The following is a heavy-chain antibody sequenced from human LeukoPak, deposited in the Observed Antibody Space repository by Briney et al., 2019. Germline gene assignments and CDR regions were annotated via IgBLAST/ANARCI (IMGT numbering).Heavy chain of an antibody. D-gene: IGHD3-22*01. CDR3: ASRSSGYLDAFDI. V-gene: IGHV1-69*05. Sequence: SVKVSCKASGGTFSSYAISWVRQAPGQGLGWMGRIIPIFGTANYAQKFQGRVTITTDESTSTAYMELSSLRSEDTAVYYCASRSSGYLDAFDIWGQGTMVTVSS. CDR1: GGTFSSYA. CDR2: IIPIFGTA. J-gene: IGHJ3*02.